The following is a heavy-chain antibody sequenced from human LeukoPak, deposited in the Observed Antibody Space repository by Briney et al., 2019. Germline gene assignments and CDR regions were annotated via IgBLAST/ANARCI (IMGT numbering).Heavy chain of an antibody. Sequence: SVKVSCKASGGTFSSYAISWVRQAPGQGLEWMGGIIPIFGTANYAQKFQGRVTITTDESTSTAYMELSSLRSEDTAVYYCASSGMEFYSGSYYWILDYWGQGTLVTVSS. J-gene: IGHJ4*02. CDR2: IIPIFGTA. D-gene: IGHD1-26*01. V-gene: IGHV1-69*05. CDR1: GGTFSSYA. CDR3: ASSGMEFYSGSYYWILDY.